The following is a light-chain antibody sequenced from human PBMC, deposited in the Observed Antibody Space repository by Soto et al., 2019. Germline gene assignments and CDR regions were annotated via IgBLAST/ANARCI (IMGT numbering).Light chain of an antibody. CDR3: CSYEGSSPYV. CDR2: EGS. Sequence: QSALTQPASVSGSPGQSITISCTGTSSDVGSYNLVSWYQQHPGKAPKLMIYEGSKRPSGVSNRFSGSKSGNTASLTISGLQDEEEADYYCCSYEGSSPYVFGTGTKVTV. CDR1: SSDVGSYNL. J-gene: IGLJ1*01. V-gene: IGLV2-23*01.